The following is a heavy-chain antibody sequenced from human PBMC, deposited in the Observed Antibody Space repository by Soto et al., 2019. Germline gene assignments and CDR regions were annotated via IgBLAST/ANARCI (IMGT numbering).Heavy chain of an antibody. CDR2: ISGSGGST. Sequence: GGSLRLSCAASGFTFSSYAMSWVRQAPGKGLEWVSAISGSGGSTYYADSVKGRFTISRDNSKNTLYLQMNSLGAEDTAVYYCAKRVLDYYGSGSYYSMGLGNDAFDIWGQGTMVTVSS. V-gene: IGHV3-23*01. CDR3: AKRVLDYYGSGSYYSMGLGNDAFDI. J-gene: IGHJ3*02. D-gene: IGHD3-10*01. CDR1: GFTFSSYA.